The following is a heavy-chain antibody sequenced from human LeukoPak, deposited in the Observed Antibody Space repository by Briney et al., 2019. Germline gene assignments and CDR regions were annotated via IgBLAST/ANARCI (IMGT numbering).Heavy chain of an antibody. CDR3: AREIRRYFDWLGIGYMDV. D-gene: IGHD3-9*01. J-gene: IGHJ6*03. CDR1: GYSISSGYY. CDR2: IYHSGST. V-gene: IGHV4-38-2*02. Sequence: PSETLSLTCTVSGYSISSGYYWGWIRQPPGKGLEWIGSIYHSGSTYYNPSLKSRVTISVDTSKNQFSLKLSSVTAADTAVYYCAREIRRYFDWLGIGYMDVWGKGTTVTVSS.